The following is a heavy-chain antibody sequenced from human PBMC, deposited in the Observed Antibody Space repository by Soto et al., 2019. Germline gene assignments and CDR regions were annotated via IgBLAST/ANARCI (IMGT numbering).Heavy chain of an antibody. V-gene: IGHV3-30-3*01. CDR2: ISYDGSNK. J-gene: IGHJ4*02. CDR1: GFTFSRYA. D-gene: IGHD3-22*01. Sequence: PGGSLRLSCPASGFTFSRYAMHWGGEAPGKGLEWVAVISYDGSNKYYADSVKGRFTISRDNSKNTLYLQMNSLRAEDTAVYYCARDLSSGYYFDYWGQGTLVTVSS. CDR3: ARDLSSGYYFDY.